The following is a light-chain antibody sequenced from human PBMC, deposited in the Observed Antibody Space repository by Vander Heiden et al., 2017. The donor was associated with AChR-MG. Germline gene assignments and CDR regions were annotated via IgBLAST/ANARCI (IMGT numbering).Light chain of an antibody. CDR1: QSISNY. V-gene: IGKV1-39*01. CDR2: AVS. CDR3: QQTYSPLPYT. Sequence: DIQMTQSPSSLSASVGDRVTITCRASQSISNYLNWYQQKPGKAPKLLIYAVSNLQSGVPSRFSGSGSGTDFTLTISNLQPEDFATYYCQQTYSPLPYTFGPRTKLEIK. J-gene: IGKJ2*01.